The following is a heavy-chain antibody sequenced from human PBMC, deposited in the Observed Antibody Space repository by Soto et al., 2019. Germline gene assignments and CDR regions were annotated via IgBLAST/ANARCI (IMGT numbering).Heavy chain of an antibody. D-gene: IGHD1-1*01. CDR3: ARAVETGGNWFDP. Sequence: ETLSLTCTVSGGSIRSYYWSWIRQPPGKRLEWIGHIYYSGTNNYNPSLKSRITMSVDTSKNQFSLKLGSVTAADTAVYYCARAVETGGNWFDPWGQGTLVTVSS. CDR1: GGSIRSYY. J-gene: IGHJ5*02. V-gene: IGHV4-59*01. CDR2: IYYSGTN.